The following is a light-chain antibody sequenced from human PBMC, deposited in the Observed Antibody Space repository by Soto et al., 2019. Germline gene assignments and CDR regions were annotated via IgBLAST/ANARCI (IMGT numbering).Light chain of an antibody. CDR1: SSDVGANNY. V-gene: IGLV2-14*01. Sequence: QSVLTQPASVSGSPGQSITISCTGTSSDVGANNYVSWYQQQSGKAPKLLIHEVSNRPAGVSDRFSGSKSGNTASLTISGLPAEDEADYYCSAFATSRAYVFGIGTKLTVL. CDR2: EVS. CDR3: SAFATSRAYV. J-gene: IGLJ1*01.